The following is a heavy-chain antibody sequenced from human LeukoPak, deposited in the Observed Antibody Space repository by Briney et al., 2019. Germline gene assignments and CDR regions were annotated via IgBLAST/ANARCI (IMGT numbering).Heavy chain of an antibody. CDR3: TRDRSGYDSGWFSDS. J-gene: IGHJ4*02. Sequence: GGSLRLSCAASGFTVSSNYMSWVRQAPGKGLEWVSGISGTGATTGYIDSVKGRFTIYRDNATNSLYLQMNSLRAEDTALYYCTRDRSGYDSGWFSDSWGQGTLVTVSS. D-gene: IGHD6-19*01. CDR2: ISGTGATT. CDR1: GFTVSSNY. V-gene: IGHV3-20*04.